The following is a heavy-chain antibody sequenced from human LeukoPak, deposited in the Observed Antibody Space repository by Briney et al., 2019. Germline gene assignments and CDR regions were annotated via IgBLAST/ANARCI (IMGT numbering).Heavy chain of an antibody. CDR2: IYENGGTT. CDR3: AKDFRIGYSAHFDY. Sequence: GGSLRLSCVGSGFTFRRHAMGWVRQAPEKGLEFVSGIYENGGTTYYADSVKGRFSISRDNSKNTLYLQMDSLRGEDTAVYYCAKDFRIGYSAHFDYWGQGALVTVSS. CDR1: GFTFRRHA. D-gene: IGHD2-21*01. V-gene: IGHV3-23*01. J-gene: IGHJ4*02.